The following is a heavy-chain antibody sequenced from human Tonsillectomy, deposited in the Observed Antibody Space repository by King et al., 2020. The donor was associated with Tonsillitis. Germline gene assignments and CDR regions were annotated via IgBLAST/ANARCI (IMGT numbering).Heavy chain of an antibody. V-gene: IGHV3-11*06. CDR2: ISSSGSYT. D-gene: IGHD5-24*01. Sequence: VQLVESGGGLVKSGGSLRLSCAASGFTFSDYYMSWIRQAPGKGLEWVSYISSSGSYTKYADSVMGRFTISRDNAKNSLFLQMNSLRAEDTAVYYCASRMATKDFFDYWGQGTLVTVSS. CDR1: GFTFSDYY. J-gene: IGHJ4*02. CDR3: ASRMATKDFFDY.